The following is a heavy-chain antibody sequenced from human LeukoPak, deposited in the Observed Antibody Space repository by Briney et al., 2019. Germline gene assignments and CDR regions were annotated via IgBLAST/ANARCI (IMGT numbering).Heavy chain of an antibody. V-gene: IGHV1-2*06. CDR1: GYTFADYF. D-gene: IGHD1-26*01. CDR3: ARDVSSTPNWEFDY. CDR2: INANSGVT. J-gene: IGHJ4*02. Sequence: ASVKVSCKTSGYTFADYFIHWVRQAPGQGLEWMGRINANSGVTEYQQKFQGRVTMTRDTSVSTAYVEVNWLVSDDTAIYYCARDVSSTPNWEFDYWGQGTLVTVSS.